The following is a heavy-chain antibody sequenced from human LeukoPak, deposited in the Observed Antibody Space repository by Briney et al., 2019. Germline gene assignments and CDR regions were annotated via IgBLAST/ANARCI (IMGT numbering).Heavy chain of an antibody. CDR2: IYYSGST. J-gene: IGHJ3*02. V-gene: IGHV4-39*07. CDR1: GGSISSSSYY. D-gene: IGHD1-26*01. CDR3: ARTAGANDAFDI. Sequence: PSETLSLTCTVSGGSISSSSYYWGWIRQPPGKGLEWIGSIYYSGSTYYNPSLKSRVTISVDTSKNQFSLKLSSVTAADTAVYYRARTAGANDAFDIWGQGTMVTVSS.